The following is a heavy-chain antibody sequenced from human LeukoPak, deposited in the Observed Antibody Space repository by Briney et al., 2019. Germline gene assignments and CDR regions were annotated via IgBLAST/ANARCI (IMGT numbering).Heavy chain of an antibody. CDR2: INHSGST. CDR3: ARRDYYYYMDV. V-gene: IGHV4-34*01. Sequence: SETLSLTCGVYDGTFSHYYWTWIRQPPGKGLEWIGEINHSGSTNYNPSLRSPFTISVDASKSQFSLKLNSVTAADTAVYYCARRDYYYYMDVWGEGTTVTVSS. CDR1: DGTFSHYY. J-gene: IGHJ6*03.